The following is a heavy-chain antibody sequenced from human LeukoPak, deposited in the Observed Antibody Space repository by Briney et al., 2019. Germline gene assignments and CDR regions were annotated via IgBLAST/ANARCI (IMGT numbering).Heavy chain of an antibody. CDR2: IKQDGSEK. V-gene: IGHV3-7*01. CDR1: GFTFSSYW. J-gene: IGHJ4*02. D-gene: IGHD3-3*01. Sequence: PGGSLRLSCAASGFTFSSYWMSWVRQAPGKGLEWVANIKQDGSEKYYVDSVKGRFTISRDNAKNSLYLQMNSLRAEDTAVYYCATDFWSGYVDYWGQGTLVTVSS. CDR3: ATDFWSGYVDY.